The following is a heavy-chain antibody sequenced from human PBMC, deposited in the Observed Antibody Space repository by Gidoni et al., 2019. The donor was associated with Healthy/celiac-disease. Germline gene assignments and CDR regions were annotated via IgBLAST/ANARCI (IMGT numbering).Heavy chain of an antibody. Sequence: QLQLQESGPGLVKHSETLSLTCPVSGGSISSSSYYWGWIRQPPGKGLEWIGSIYYSGSTYYNPSLKSRVTISVDTSKNQFSRKLSSVTAADTAVYYCARHGFTAMVDDAFDIWGQGTMVTVSS. CDR1: GGSISSSSYY. CDR2: IYYSGST. V-gene: IGHV4-39*01. CDR3: ARHGFTAMVDDAFDI. D-gene: IGHD5-18*01. J-gene: IGHJ3*02.